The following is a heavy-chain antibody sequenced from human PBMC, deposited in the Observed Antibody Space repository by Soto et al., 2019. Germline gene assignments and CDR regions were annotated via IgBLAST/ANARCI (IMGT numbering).Heavy chain of an antibody. J-gene: IGHJ4*02. CDR1: GGSISSYY. CDR3: ARRDTHIND. D-gene: IGHD1-1*01. CDR2: IYYSGST. V-gene: IGHV4-59*08. Sequence: QVQLQESGPGLVKPSETLSLTCTASGGSISSYYWSWIRQPPGKGLEWIGYIYYSGSTNYNPSRKSGVTMTSSTYKIHFSPELSSMTAAGTAVYHCARRDTHINDGGQGTLVTASS.